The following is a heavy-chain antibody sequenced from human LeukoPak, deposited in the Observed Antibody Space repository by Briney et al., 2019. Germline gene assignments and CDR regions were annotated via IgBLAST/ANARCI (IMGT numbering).Heavy chain of an antibody. CDR3: ARRQLGYCSSTSCYRGAPFDY. CDR1: GGSISSGDYY. Sequence: SETLSLTCTVSGGSISSGDYYWSWIRQPPGKGLEWIGYIYYSGSTYYNPSLKSRVTISVDTSKNQFSLKLSSVTAADTAVYYCARRQLGYCSSTSCYRGAPFDYWGQGTLVTVSS. V-gene: IGHV4-30-4*08. CDR2: IYYSGST. J-gene: IGHJ4*02. D-gene: IGHD2-2*01.